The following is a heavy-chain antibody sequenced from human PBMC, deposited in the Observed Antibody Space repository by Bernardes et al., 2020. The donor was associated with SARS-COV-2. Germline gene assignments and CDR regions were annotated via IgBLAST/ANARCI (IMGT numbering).Heavy chain of an antibody. Sequence: ASVKVSCKASGHTFTGYYMHWVRQAPGQGLEWVGWINPNSGGTNFAQKFQGRVTMTTDTSITTAYMELSRLRYDDTAVYYCARSGSGEILFDCWGQGTLVTVSS. CDR3: ARSGSGEILFDC. CDR2: INPNSGGT. CDR1: GHTFTGYY. J-gene: IGHJ4*02. V-gene: IGHV1-2*02. D-gene: IGHD6-19*01.